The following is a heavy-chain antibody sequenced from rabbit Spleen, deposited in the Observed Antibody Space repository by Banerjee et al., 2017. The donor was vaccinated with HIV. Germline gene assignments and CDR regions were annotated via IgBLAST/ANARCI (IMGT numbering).Heavy chain of an antibody. Sequence: QEQVVESGGDLVKPEGSLTLTCTASGFSFSSGFWICWVRQAPGKGLEWIACIELVGSGFTYFASWARGRFTISKTSSTTVTLQMTGLTAADTATYFCARDTSSSFSSYGMDLWGQGTLVTVS. D-gene: IGHD1-1*01. CDR3: ARDTSSSFSSYGMDL. CDR2: IELVGSGFT. J-gene: IGHJ6*01. CDR1: GFSFSSGFW. V-gene: IGHV1S45*01.